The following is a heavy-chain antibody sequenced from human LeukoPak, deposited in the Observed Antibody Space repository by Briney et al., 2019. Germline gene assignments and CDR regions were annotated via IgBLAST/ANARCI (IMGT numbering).Heavy chain of an antibody. V-gene: IGHV1-69*13. CDR1: GGTFGNHA. D-gene: IGHD3-22*01. J-gene: IGHJ2*01. Sequence: AVKVSCKASGGTFGNHAISWVRQAPGQGLEWMGGIIPKFATANYAQVFQGRVTITADESTNTVNMELNSLRPGDTAMYYCARDRGFYDSRGYYIWYFDVGGRGTLVTVSS. CDR2: IIPKFATA. CDR3: ARDRGFYDSRGYYIWYFDV.